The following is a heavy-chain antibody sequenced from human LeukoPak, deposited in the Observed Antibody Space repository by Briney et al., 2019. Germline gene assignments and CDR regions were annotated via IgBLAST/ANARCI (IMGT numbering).Heavy chain of an antibody. D-gene: IGHD2-15*01. CDR2: ISSSSSYI. J-gene: IGHJ5*02. CDR1: GFTFSSYS. V-gene: IGHV3-21*01. Sequence: GGSLRLSCAASGFTFSSYSMNWVRQAPGKGLEWVSSISSSSSYIYYADSVKGRCTISRDNAKNSLYLQMDNLRVEDTAVYYCARGGGSCSASLGCDWFDPWGQGTLVTVSS. CDR3: ARGGGSCSASLGCDWFDP.